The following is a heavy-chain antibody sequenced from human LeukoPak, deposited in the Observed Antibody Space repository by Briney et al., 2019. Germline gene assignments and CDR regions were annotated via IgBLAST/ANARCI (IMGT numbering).Heavy chain of an antibody. J-gene: IGHJ5*02. CDR2: IKPDSGGT. V-gene: IGHV1-2*02. CDR1: GYTFTDHY. CDR3: ASAEYYYDSSGYYFNNWFDP. D-gene: IGHD3-22*01. Sequence: ASVKVSCKASGYTFTDHYLHWVRQAPGQGLEWLGWIKPDSGGTNYAQKFQGRVAMTRDTSISTAYMELSRLTSDDTAVYYCASAEYYYDSSGYYFNNWFDPWGQGTLVTVSS.